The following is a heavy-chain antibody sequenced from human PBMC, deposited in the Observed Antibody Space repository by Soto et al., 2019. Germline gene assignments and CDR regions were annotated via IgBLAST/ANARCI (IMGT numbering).Heavy chain of an antibody. CDR3: ARDGNGRYGKKVNWCDP. J-gene: IGHJ5*02. CDR2: ISAYNGNT. Sequence: GASVKVCCKDSGYTFTSYGISWARQSTGQGLEWMGWISAYNGNTNSAQKLQGRVTMTTDTSTSTAYMELRSLRSDDTAVYYCARDGNGRYGKKVNWCDPWGQGPLVTVS. CDR1: GYTFTSYG. V-gene: IGHV1-18*01. D-gene: IGHD1-26*01.